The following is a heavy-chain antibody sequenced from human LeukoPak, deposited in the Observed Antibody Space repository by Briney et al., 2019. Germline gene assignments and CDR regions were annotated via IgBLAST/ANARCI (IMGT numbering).Heavy chain of an antibody. Sequence: GGSLRLSCAASGFTFSSYWMSWVRQAPGKGLEWVAVISYDGSNKYYADSVKGRFTISRDNSKNTLYLQMNSLRAEDTAVYYCAKEASRWDYYFDYWGQGTLVTVSS. CDR1: GFTFSSYW. CDR2: ISYDGSNK. CDR3: AKEASRWDYYFDY. D-gene: IGHD1-26*01. V-gene: IGHV3-30*18. J-gene: IGHJ4*02.